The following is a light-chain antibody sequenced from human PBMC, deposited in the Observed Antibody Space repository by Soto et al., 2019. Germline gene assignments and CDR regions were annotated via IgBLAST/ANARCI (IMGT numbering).Light chain of an antibody. J-gene: IGLJ2*01. CDR3: TSYTSSSALGV. V-gene: IGLV2-14*01. CDR1: SSDVGGYNY. CDR2: DAS. Sequence: QSALTQPASVSGSPRPSITISCTGTSSDVGGYNYVSWYQQHPGKAPKLMIYDASNRPSGVSSRFSGSKSGNTASLTTSGLQAEDEGEYYCTSYTSSSALGVFGGGTKVTVL.